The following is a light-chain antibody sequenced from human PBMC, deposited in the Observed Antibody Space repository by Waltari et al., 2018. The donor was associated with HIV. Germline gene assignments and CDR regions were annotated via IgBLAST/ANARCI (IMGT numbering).Light chain of an antibody. CDR1: QSIATN. J-gene: IGKJ2*01. Sequence: EIVMTQSPATLWLSPGETATLSCRTRQSIATNLAWYQQKRGQAPKLLIYDASTGAAGVPPRFSGSESGTEFNLTIDSLQSDDFAIYYCQQYNNWPYTFARGSKVEVK. CDR2: DAS. CDR3: QQYNNWPYT. V-gene: IGKV3-15*01.